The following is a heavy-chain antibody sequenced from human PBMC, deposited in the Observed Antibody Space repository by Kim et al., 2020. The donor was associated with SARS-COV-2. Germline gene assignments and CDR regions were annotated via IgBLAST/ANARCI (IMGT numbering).Heavy chain of an antibody. CDR1: GGSFSGYY. J-gene: IGHJ2*01. D-gene: IGHD2-21*02. Sequence: SETLSLTCAVYGGSFSGYYWSWIRQPPGKGLEWIGEINHSGSTNYNPSLKSRVTISVDTSKNQFSLKLSSVTAADTAVYYCSRAYCGGDCSGRGWDFDL. V-gene: IGHV4-34*01. CDR3: SRAYCGGDCSGRGWDFDL. CDR2: INHSGST.